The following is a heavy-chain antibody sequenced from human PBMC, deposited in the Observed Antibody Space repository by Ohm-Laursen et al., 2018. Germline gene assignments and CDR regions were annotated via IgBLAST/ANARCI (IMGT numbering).Heavy chain of an antibody. CDR1: EFTVSSNY. J-gene: IGHJ1*01. CDR3: AGAITGVTVIGVAYFQH. Sequence: SLRLSCAASEFTVSSNYMAWVRQAPGKGLEWVSIISGGVNIYYADSVKGRFTISSDNSKNILYLQMNSLRAEDTAVYYCAGAITGVTVIGVAYFQHWGQGTLVTVSS. V-gene: IGHV3-66*01. D-gene: IGHD2-21*02. CDR2: ISGGVNI.